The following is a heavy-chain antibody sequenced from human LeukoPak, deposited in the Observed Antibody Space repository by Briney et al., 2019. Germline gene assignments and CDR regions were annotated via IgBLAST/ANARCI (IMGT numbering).Heavy chain of an antibody. V-gene: IGHV4-39*01. CDR2: IYYSGST. CDR1: GASISSDNYY. J-gene: IGHJ4*02. CDR3: ARPVVVVAASLYYFDY. Sequence: SSETLSLTCTGSGASISSDNYYWGWIRQPPGKGLEWIGNIYYSGSTYYNPSLKSRVTISVDTSKNQFSLKLSSVTAADTAVYYCARPVVVVAASLYYFDYWGRGTLVTVSS. D-gene: IGHD2-15*01.